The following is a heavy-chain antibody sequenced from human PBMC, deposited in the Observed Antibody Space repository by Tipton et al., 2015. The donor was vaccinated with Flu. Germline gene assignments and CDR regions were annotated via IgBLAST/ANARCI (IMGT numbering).Heavy chain of an antibody. CDR3: VRDGSYSSSSGAPDY. D-gene: IGHD2-2*01. Sequence: TLSLTCAVSGDSIRSDYYWSWIRQPPGKGLEWIGSIFHTGTTSYNPSLKSRVSISVDTSKNQFSLKLTSMTAADTAIYYCVRDGSYSSSSGAPDYWGQGTLVTVSS. CDR1: GDSIRSDYY. CDR2: IFHTGTT. J-gene: IGHJ4*02. V-gene: IGHV4-38-2*02.